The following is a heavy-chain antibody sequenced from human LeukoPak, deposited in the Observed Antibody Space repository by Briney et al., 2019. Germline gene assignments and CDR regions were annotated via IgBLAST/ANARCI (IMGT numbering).Heavy chain of an antibody. Sequence: GSLRLSCAASGFIFSSYAMSWVRQAPGKGLEWVSAISGSGGSTYYADSVKGRFTISRDNSKNTLYLQMNSLRAEDTAVYYCAKDREIYGGYSTPFDYWGQGTLVTVSS. V-gene: IGHV3-23*01. CDR2: ISGSGGST. J-gene: IGHJ4*02. CDR3: AKDREIYGGYSTPFDY. CDR1: GFIFSSYA. D-gene: IGHD5-12*01.